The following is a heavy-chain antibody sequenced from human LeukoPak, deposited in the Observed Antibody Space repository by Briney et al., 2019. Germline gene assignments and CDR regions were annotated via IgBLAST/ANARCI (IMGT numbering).Heavy chain of an antibody. CDR3: ARVGGVLYCTNGVCYSGDDYYYYYYMDV. Sequence: EPSETLSLTCTVSGYSISSGYYWGWIRQPPGKGLEWIGSIYYSGSTYYNPSLKSRVTISVDTSKNQFSLKLSSVTAADTAVYYCARVGGVLYCTNGVCYSGDDYYYYYYMDVWGKGTTVTVSS. CDR1: GYSISSGYY. D-gene: IGHD2-8*01. V-gene: IGHV4-38-2*02. CDR2: IYYSGST. J-gene: IGHJ6*03.